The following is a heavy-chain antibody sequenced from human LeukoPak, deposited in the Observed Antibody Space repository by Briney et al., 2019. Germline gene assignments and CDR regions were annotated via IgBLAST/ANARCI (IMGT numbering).Heavy chain of an antibody. V-gene: IGHV1-69*04. J-gene: IGHJ4*02. CDR1: GGTFSSYA. CDR3: ARSAYDSSGYYFDY. Sequence: SVKVSCKASGGTFSSYAISWVRQAPGQGLEWIGRIIPILGIANYAQKFQGRVTITADKSTSTAYMELSSLRSEDTAVYYCARSAYDSSGYYFDYWGQGTLVTVSS. CDR2: IIPILGIA. D-gene: IGHD3-22*01.